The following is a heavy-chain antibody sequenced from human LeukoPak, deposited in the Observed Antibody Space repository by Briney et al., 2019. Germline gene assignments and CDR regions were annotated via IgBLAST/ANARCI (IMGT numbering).Heavy chain of an antibody. CDR2: AYYNGRA. V-gene: IGHV4-59*01. CDR1: GGSITSNY. D-gene: IGHD5/OR15-5a*01. CDR3: AREVSPSDHYYYYGVDV. Sequence: PSETLSLTCTVSGGSITSNYWSWIRQPPGKGLEWIVYAYYNGRANYNPSLTSRVTISVDTSTHQFSLNLSSVTAADTAVYYCAREVSPSDHYYYYGVDVWGRGTTVTVSS. J-gene: IGHJ6*02.